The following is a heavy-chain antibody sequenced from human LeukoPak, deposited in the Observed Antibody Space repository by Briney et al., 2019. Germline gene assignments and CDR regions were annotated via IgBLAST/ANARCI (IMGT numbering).Heavy chain of an antibody. Sequence: GRSLRLSCAASGFTFNSYGMHWVRQAPGKGQEWVAVISYDGPNKYYADSVKGRFTISRDDSKSTLYLQMNSLRPEDTAVYYCAKEKLPSGYSFLTDYWGQGTLVTVSS. J-gene: IGHJ4*02. D-gene: IGHD5-18*01. CDR3: AKEKLPSGYSFLTDY. V-gene: IGHV3-30*18. CDR1: GFTFNSYG. CDR2: ISYDGPNK.